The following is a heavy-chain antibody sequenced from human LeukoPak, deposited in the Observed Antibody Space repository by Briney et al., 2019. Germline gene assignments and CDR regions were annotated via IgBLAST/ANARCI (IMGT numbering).Heavy chain of an antibody. J-gene: IGHJ4*02. CDR1: GGSISSYY. CDR2: IYYSGST. V-gene: IGHV4-59*12. Sequence: SETLSLTCTVSGGSISSYYWSWIRQPPGKGLEWIGYIYYSGSTNYNPSLKSRVTISVDTSKNQFPLKLSSVTAADTAVYYCARGSLRGKYYFDYWGQGTLVTVSS. CDR3: ARGSLRGKYYFDY. D-gene: IGHD3-16*01.